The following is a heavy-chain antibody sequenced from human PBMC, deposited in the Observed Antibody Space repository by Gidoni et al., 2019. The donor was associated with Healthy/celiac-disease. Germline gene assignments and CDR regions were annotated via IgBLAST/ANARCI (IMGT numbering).Heavy chain of an antibody. J-gene: IGHJ6*02. CDR2: IYYSGST. CDR1: GVSISSYY. V-gene: IGHV4-59*01. CDR3: ARDPVGATNYGMDV. D-gene: IGHD1-26*01. Sequence: QVQLQESGPGLVKPSATLSLTCTVSGVSISSYYWSWIRQPPGKGLEWIGYIYYSGSTNYNPSLKSRVTISVDTSKNQFSLKLSSVTAADTAVYYCARDPVGATNYGMDVWGQGTTVTVSS.